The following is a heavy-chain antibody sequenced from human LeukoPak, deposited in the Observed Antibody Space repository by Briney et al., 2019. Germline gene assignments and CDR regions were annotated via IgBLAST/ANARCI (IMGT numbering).Heavy chain of an antibody. CDR1: GGSFSGYY. Sequence: SETLSLTCAVYGGSFSGYYWSWIRQPPGKGLEWIGYIYYSGSTSYNPSLKSRVTISVDTSKNQFSLKLSSVTAADTAVYYCAREEALGSGSFDYWGQGTLVTVSS. J-gene: IGHJ4*02. V-gene: IGHV4-59*01. CDR2: IYYSGST. D-gene: IGHD1-26*01. CDR3: AREEALGSGSFDY.